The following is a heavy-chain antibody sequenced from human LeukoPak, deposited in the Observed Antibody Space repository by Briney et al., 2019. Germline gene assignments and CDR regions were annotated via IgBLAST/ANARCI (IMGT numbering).Heavy chain of an antibody. J-gene: IGHJ5*02. Sequence: GYTFTGYYMHWVRQAPGQGLEWMGWINPNSGGTKYAQKLQGRVTITRDTSISTAYMELSRLRSDDTAVYYCXXXXXXXXXXXRHXXXDPWGQXTXVTVSS. CDR3: XXXXXXXXXXXRHXXXDP. V-gene: IGHV1-2*02. CDR1: GYTFTGYY. CDR2: INPNSGGT.